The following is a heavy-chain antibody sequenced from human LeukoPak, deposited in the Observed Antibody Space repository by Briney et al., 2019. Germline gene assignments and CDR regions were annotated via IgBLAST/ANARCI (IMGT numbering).Heavy chain of an antibody. Sequence: SETLSLTCTVSGGSSYYWGWIRHPPGKGLEWIGSIYYSGDNYYNPSLKSRVTISVDTSKNQFSLKLSSVTAADTAVYYCARQVTVAGYDYWGQGTLVTVSS. CDR3: ARQVTVAGYDY. D-gene: IGHD6-19*01. CDR2: IYYSGDN. V-gene: IGHV4-39*01. CDR1: GGSSYY. J-gene: IGHJ4*02.